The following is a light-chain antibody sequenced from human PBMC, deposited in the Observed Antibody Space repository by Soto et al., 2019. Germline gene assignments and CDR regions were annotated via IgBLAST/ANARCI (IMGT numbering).Light chain of an antibody. J-gene: IGKJ5*01. CDR2: DAS. CDR1: QDISHH. Sequence: DILMTQSPSSLSASVGDRVTITCQASQDISHHLNWYQQKPGKAPKLLIYDASNLETGVPSRFSGSGSGTDFTFTISSLQPEDIATYYCQQYDSLPRETFGQGTRLEIK. CDR3: QQYDSLPRET. V-gene: IGKV1-33*01.